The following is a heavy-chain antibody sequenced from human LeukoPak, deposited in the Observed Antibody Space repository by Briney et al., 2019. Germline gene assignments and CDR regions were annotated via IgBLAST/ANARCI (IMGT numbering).Heavy chain of an antibody. V-gene: IGHV3-11*05. J-gene: IGHJ4*02. D-gene: IGHD6-19*01. Sequence: GGSLRLSCAASGFTFSDYYMSWIRQAPGKGLEWVSSISTTSSYTKYPDSVKGRFTISRDNAKNSLFLQMNSLRAEDTAVYYCARASGYSSGWSRVYFDYWGQGTLVTVSS. CDR3: ARASGYSSGWSRVYFDY. CDR1: GFTFSDYY. CDR2: ISTTSSYT.